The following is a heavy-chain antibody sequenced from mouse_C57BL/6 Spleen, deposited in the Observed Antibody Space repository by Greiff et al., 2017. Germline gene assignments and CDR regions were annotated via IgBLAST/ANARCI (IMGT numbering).Heavy chain of an antibody. D-gene: IGHD2-5*01. J-gene: IGHJ3*01. Sequence: EVKLVESGGGLVKPGGSLKLSCAASGFTFSSYTMSWVRQTPEKRLEWVATISGGGGNTYYPDSAKGRFTISRDNAKNTLYLQMSSLRSEDTALYYCARPLYYSTSWFAYWGQGTLVTVSA. CDR1: GFTFSSYT. CDR3: ARPLYYSTSWFAY. CDR2: ISGGGGNT. V-gene: IGHV5-9*01.